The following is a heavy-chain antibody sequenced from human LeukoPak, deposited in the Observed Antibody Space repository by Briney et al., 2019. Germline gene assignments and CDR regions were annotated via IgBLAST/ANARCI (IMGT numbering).Heavy chain of an antibody. CDR1: GYTFTGYY. V-gene: IGHV1-2*02. CDR2: INPNSGGT. D-gene: IGHD6-19*01. CDR3: ARDQHSSGWYGDYYYYMDV. Sequence: EASVKVSCKASGYTFTGYYMHWVRQAPGQGLECMGWINPNSGGTNYAQKFQGRVTMTRDTSISTAYMELSRLRSDDTAVYYCARDQHSSGWYGDYYYYMDVWGKGTTVTVSS. J-gene: IGHJ6*03.